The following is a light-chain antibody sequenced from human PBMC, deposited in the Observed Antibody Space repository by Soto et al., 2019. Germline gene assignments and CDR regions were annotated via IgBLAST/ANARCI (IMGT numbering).Light chain of an antibody. J-gene: IGKJ5*01. CDR3: QQRSSRPREIS. CDR2: DAS. V-gene: IGKV3-11*01. Sequence: EIVLTQSPATLSLSPGEIATLSFSASQSIVRFLAWYQHKPGQAPRLLIYDASNRATGIPARFSASGSETDFTLTISSLEPEDFAVYYCQQRSSRPREISFGQGTRLEIK. CDR1: QSIVRF.